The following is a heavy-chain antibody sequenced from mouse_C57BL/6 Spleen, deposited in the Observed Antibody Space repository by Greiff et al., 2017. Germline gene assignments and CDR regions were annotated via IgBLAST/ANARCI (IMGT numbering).Heavy chain of an antibody. CDR3: AKNSYYGSSWYFDV. D-gene: IGHD1-1*01. J-gene: IGHJ1*03. V-gene: IGHV2-5*01. Sequence: VQLQQSGPGLVQPSQSLSITCTVSGFSLTSYGVHWVRQSPGKGLEWLGVIWRGGSTDYNAAFMSRLSITKDNSKSQVFFKMNSLQADDTAIYYCAKNSYYGSSWYFDVWGTGTTVTVSS. CDR2: IWRGGST. CDR1: GFSLTSYG.